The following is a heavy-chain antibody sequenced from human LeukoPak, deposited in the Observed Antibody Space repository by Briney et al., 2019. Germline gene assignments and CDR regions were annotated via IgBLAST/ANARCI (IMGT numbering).Heavy chain of an antibody. CDR1: GYTFTGYY. CDR3: AREMIGQQLVQGPPPVRYLAVACTGFDY. Sequence: ASVKVSCKASGYTFTGYYMHWVRHAPGQGLEWMGWINPNSGGTNYAQKFQGRVTMTRDTSISTAYMELSRLRSDDTAVYYCAREMIGQQLVQGPPPVRYLAVACTGFDYWGQGTLVTVSS. CDR2: INPNSGGT. D-gene: IGHD6-19*01. J-gene: IGHJ4*02. V-gene: IGHV1-2*02.